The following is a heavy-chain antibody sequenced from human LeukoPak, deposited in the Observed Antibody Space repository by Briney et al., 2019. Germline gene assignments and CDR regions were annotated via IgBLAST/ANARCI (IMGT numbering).Heavy chain of an antibody. CDR1: GFTFSSYG. Sequence: GGSLRLSCAASGFTFSSYGMHWVRQAPGKGLEWVAVIWYDGSNKYYADSVKGRFTISRDNSKNTLYLQMNSLRAEDTAVYYCAKDRGYDSSGYFNYWGQGILVTVSS. CDR3: AKDRGYDSSGYFNY. V-gene: IGHV3-33*06. D-gene: IGHD3-22*01. CDR2: IWYDGSNK. J-gene: IGHJ4*02.